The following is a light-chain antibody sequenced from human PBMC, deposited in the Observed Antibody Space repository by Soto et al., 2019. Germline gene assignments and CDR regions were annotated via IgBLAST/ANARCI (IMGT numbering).Light chain of an antibody. V-gene: IGKV3-20*01. CDR3: QQYGSSPPYT. CDR1: QSVSSSY. CDR2: GAS. J-gene: IGKJ2*01. Sequence: EIVLTQSPGTLSLSPGERATLSCRARQSVSSSYLAWYQQKPGQAPRLLIYGASSRATGIPDRFSGGGSGTDFTLTIGRLEPEDFEVYYCQQYGSSPPYTFGQGTKLEIK.